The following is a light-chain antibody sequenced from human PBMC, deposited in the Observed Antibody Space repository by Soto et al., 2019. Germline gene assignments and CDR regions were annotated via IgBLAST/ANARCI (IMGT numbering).Light chain of an antibody. CDR2: GAS. CDR1: QSVSSSY. Sequence: EIVLTQSPGTLSLSPGERATLSCRASQSVSSSYLAWYQQKPGQAPRLLIYGASSRATGIPDRFSGSGSGTDFTLTISRLEPEDLAVYYCQQYGSSLITFGGGTKVEIK. CDR3: QQYGSSLIT. J-gene: IGKJ4*01. V-gene: IGKV3-20*01.